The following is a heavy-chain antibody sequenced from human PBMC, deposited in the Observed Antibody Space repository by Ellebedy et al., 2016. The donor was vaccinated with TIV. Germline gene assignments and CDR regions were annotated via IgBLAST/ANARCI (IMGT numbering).Heavy chain of an antibody. V-gene: IGHV2-5*02. J-gene: IGHJ5*02. CDR2: IYWDDDK. CDR3: AHRGLDSSSWYGNWFDP. D-gene: IGHD6-13*01. Sequence: SGPTLVKPTQTLTLTCIFSGFSLTTRPVGVGWIRQPPGKALEWLALIYWDDDKRYSPSLKSRLTITKDTSKNQVVLTMTNMDPVDTATYYCAHRGLDSSSWYGNWFDPWGQGTLVTVSS. CDR1: GFSLTTRPVG.